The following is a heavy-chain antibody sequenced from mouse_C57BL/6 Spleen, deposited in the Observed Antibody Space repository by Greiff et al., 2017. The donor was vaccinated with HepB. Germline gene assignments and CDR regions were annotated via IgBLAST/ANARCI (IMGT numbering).Heavy chain of an antibody. CDR2: IYPGDGDT. J-gene: IGHJ4*01. CDR3: ASSHYYGSSCAMDY. D-gene: IGHD1-1*01. Sequence: QVQLQQPGPELVKPGASVKISCKASGYAFSSSWMNWVKQRPGKGLEWIGRIYPGDGDTNYNGKFKGKATLTADKSSSTAYMQLSSLTSEDSAVYFCASSHYYGSSCAMDYWGQGTSVTVSS. CDR1: GYAFSSSW. V-gene: IGHV1-82*01.